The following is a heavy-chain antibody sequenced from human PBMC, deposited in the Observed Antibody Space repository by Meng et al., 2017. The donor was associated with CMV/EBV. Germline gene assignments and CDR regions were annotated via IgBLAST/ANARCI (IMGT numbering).Heavy chain of an antibody. CDR1: GYSFPTYW. Sequence: GESLKISCKGSGYSFPTYWIAWVRHTPGKGLEWMGIINPGDSDTKYTPSFEGQVTISADKSIGAAYLQWTSLKASDTAIYYCARAAYYYILTGYYSHEYYGMDVWGQGTTVTVSS. V-gene: IGHV5-51*01. J-gene: IGHJ6*02. CDR2: INPGDSDT. D-gene: IGHD3-9*01. CDR3: ARAAYYYILTGYYSHEYYGMDV.